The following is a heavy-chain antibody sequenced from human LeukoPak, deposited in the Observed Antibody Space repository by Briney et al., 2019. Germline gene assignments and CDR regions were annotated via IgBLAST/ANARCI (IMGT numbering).Heavy chain of an antibody. Sequence: SETLSLTCTVSGGSISSYYWSWIRQPPGKGLEWIGYIYSTGSTNYNPSLKSRVTISVDTSKSQFSLKLSSVTAADTAVYYCARPSHGAFDIWGQGTMVTVSS. CDR3: ARPSHGAFDI. J-gene: IGHJ3*02. V-gene: IGHV4-59*01. CDR2: IYSTGST. CDR1: GGSISSYY.